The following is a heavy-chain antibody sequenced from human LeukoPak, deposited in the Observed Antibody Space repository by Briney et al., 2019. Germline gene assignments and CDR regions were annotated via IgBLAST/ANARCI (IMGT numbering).Heavy chain of an antibody. D-gene: IGHD3-22*01. Sequence: ASVKVSCKASGGTFSSYAISWVRQAPGQGLEWMGGIIPIFGTANYAQKFQGRVTITADESTSTAYMELSSLRSEDTAVYYCARGMHYYDSSGYRRLNWFDPWGQGTLVTVSS. CDR3: ARGMHYYDSSGYRRLNWFDP. CDR2: IIPIFGTA. CDR1: GGTFSSYA. V-gene: IGHV1-69*01. J-gene: IGHJ5*02.